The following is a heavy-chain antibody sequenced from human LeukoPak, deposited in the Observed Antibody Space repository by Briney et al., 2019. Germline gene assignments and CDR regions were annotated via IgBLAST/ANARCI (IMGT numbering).Heavy chain of an antibody. Sequence: SVKVSCKAPGGTFSSYAISWVRQAPGQGLEWMGRIIPIFGTANYAQKFQGRVTITTDESTSTAYMELSSLRSEDTAVYYCARPAEVIDGDYDAFDIWGQGTMVTVSS. CDR3: ARPAEVIDGDYDAFDI. J-gene: IGHJ3*02. V-gene: IGHV1-69*05. D-gene: IGHD4-17*01. CDR1: GGTFSSYA. CDR2: IIPIFGTA.